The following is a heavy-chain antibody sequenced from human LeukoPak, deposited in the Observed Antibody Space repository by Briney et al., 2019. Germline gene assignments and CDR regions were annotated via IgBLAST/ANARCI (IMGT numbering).Heavy chain of an antibody. Sequence: ASVNVSCKASGGTFSSYAISWVRQAPGQGLEWMGIIDPSSSTSTTYAQKFQGRLTMARDTSTSTVYMELSSLRSDDTAEYYCARAYNWNDKLDYWGQGTLVTVSS. CDR1: GGTFSSYA. V-gene: IGHV1-46*01. CDR2: IDPSSSTST. J-gene: IGHJ4*02. CDR3: ARAYNWNDKLDY. D-gene: IGHD1-20*01.